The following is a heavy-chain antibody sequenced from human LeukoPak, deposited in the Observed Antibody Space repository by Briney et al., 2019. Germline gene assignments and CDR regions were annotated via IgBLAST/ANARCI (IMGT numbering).Heavy chain of an antibody. CDR1: GFTFSSYW. CDR2: INSDGSRT. D-gene: IGHD6-13*01. V-gene: IGHV3-74*01. J-gene: IGHJ4*02. CDR3: ARESSGYSSSWYFDY. Sequence: PGGSLRLSCAAYGFTFSSYWMHWVRQATGKGLVWVSRINSDGSRTTYADSVKGRVTISRDNDKNTLYLQMNSLRAEDTAVYYCARESSGYSSSWYFDYWGQGTLVTVSS.